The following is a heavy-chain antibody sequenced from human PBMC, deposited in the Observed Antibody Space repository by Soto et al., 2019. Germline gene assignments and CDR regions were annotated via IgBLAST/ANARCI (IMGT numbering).Heavy chain of an antibody. J-gene: IGHJ4*02. CDR2: ISAYNGNT. Sequence: QVQLVQSGAEVKKPGASVKVSCKSSGYTFTSYYISWVRQAPGQGPEWMGWISAYNGNTNYAQKHQGRVTITTDTSTSTAYMELRSLSSDDTAVYYCARDAPPPREWGQGTLVTVSS. CDR3: ARDAPPPRE. CDR1: GYTFTSYY. V-gene: IGHV1-18*01.